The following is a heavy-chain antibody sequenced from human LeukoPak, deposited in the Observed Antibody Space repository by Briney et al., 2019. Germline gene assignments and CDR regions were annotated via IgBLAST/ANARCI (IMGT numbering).Heavy chain of an antibody. J-gene: IGHJ4*02. CDR2: IYHSGST. Sequence: SETLSLTCSVSGGSISSRNWGSWVRQPPGKGLEWIGEIYHSGSTNYNPSLKSRVTISVDKSKNQFSLKLSSVTAADTAVHYCARRSGRLYFDYWGQGTLVTVSS. D-gene: IGHD1-1*01. CDR3: ARRSGRLYFDY. V-gene: IGHV4-4*02. CDR1: GGSISSRNW.